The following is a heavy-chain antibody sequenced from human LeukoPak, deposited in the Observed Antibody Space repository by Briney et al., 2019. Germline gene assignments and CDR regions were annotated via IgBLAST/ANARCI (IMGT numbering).Heavy chain of an antibody. CDR2: IYHSGST. J-gene: IGHJ3*02. D-gene: IGHD1-26*01. Sequence: SETLSLTCTVSGGSISSGGYYWSWIRQPPGKGLEWIGYIYHSGSTYYNPSLKSRVTISVDRSKNQFSLKLSSVIAADTAVYYCARQYVGATNAFDIWGQGTMVTVSS. V-gene: IGHV4-30-2*01. CDR1: GGSISSGGYY. CDR3: ARQYVGATNAFDI.